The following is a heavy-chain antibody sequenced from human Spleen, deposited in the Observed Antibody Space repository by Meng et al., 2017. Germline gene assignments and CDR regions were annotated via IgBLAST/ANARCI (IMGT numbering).Heavy chain of an antibody. Sequence: EVQLVESGGRLVQPGGSLRLSCAASGFTFSTYWMHWVRQAPGKGLEWISYISTSGNTIYYTDSVKGRFAISRDNAKNSLYLQMSSLRAEDTAVYYCARGFNGGNSGAFGYWGQGTLVTVSS. CDR3: ARGFNGGNSGAFGY. J-gene: IGHJ4*02. V-gene: IGHV3-48*04. D-gene: IGHD4-23*01. CDR1: GFTFSTYW. CDR2: ISTSGNTI.